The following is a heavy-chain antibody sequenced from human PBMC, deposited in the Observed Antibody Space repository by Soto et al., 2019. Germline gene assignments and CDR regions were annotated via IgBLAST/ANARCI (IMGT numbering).Heavy chain of an antibody. Sequence: SETLSLTCAVYGGSFSGYYWSWIRQPPGKGLEWIGEINHSGSTNYNPSLKSRVTISVDTSKNQFSLKLSSVTAADTAVYYCARAGSSSWYSNWLDPWGQGTLVTVYS. V-gene: IGHV4-34*01. D-gene: IGHD6-13*01. J-gene: IGHJ5*02. CDR2: INHSGST. CDR1: GGSFSGYY. CDR3: ARAGSSSWYSNWLDP.